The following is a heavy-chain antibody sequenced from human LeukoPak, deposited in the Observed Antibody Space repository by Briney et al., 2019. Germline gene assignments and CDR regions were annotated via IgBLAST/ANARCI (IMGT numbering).Heavy chain of an antibody. D-gene: IGHD4-17*01. J-gene: IGHJ4*02. CDR1: GFTYSSYA. CDR2: ISYDGSNK. CDR3: ARVGDYGDYVLDY. Sequence: HPGRSLRLSSAASGFTYSSYAMHWVRQAPGKGLEWVAVISYDGSNKYYADSVKGRFTISRDNSKNTLYLQMNSLRAEDTAVYYCARVGDYGDYVLDYWGQGTLVTVSS. V-gene: IGHV3-30-3*01.